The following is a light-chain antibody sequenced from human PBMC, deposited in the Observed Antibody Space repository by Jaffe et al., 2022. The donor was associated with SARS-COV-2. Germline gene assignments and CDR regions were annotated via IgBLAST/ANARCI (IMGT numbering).Light chain of an antibody. J-gene: IGLJ3*02. V-gene: IGLV1-47*01. CDR2: RDS. Sequence: QSVLTQPPSASGTPGQRVIISCSGSNSNIGTNHVYWYQHLPGTAPRLLIYRDSQRPSGVPDRFSASKSGTSASLAISGLRSEDEADYYCAAWDDSLRGVFGGGTKLTVL. CDR3: AAWDDSLRGV. CDR1: NSNIGTNH.